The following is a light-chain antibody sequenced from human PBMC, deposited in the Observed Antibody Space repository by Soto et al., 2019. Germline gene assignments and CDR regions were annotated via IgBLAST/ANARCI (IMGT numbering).Light chain of an antibody. J-gene: IGLJ1*01. V-gene: IGLV2-23*01. Sequence: QSALTQPASVSGSPGQSITISCTGTSSDVGSYNLVSWYQQHPGKAPKLMIYEGSKRPSGVSNRFSGSKSGNTASLTISGLQAEDEADYYCQSYDNSLTDYYVFGTGTKVTVL. CDR3: QSYDNSLTDYYV. CDR1: SSDVGSYNL. CDR2: EGS.